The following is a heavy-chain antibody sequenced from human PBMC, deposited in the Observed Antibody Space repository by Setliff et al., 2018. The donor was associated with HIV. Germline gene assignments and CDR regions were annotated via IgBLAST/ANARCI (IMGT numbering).Heavy chain of an antibody. CDR2: INLDGSGT. CDR1: GFTFINYY. CDR3: VRDSARPGGITPP. D-gene: IGHD3-16*01. Sequence: GASVKVSCAASGFTFINYYMAWVRQRPGKGLEWVANINLDGSGTHYVDSGKGRFTISRDNAKNSLYLRLNSLRVDDTAVYYCVRDSARPGGITPPWGQGTLVTVSS. J-gene: IGHJ5*02. V-gene: IGHV3-7*03.